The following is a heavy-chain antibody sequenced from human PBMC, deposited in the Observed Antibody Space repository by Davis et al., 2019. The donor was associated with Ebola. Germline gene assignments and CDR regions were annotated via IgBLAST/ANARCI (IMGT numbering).Heavy chain of an antibody. CDR1: GFTFSNYV. CDR2: VGIDGSNK. D-gene: IGHD4/OR15-4a*01. J-gene: IGHJ3*02. V-gene: IGHV3-30-3*01. CDR3: VRGIYGDPPAFDM. Sequence: GESLKISCAASGFTFSNYVMHWVRQAPGKGLEWVAHVGIDGSNKYYADSVKGRFTISRDNSKKMLFVQMDYLGVEDTAVYYCVRGIYGDPPAFDMWGQGTMVTVSS.